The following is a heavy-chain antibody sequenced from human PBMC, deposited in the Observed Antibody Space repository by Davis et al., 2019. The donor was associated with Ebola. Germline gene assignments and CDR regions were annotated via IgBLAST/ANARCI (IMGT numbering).Heavy chain of an antibody. J-gene: IGHJ4*02. CDR2: ISSDGGIT. CDR1: GFTFSRYW. Sequence: GESLKISCAASGFTFSRYWMHWVRQAPGKGLVYVSRISSDGGITSYADSVKGRFTISRDNAKSTLYLQMNSLTAEDTAVYYCVRDQSRYMYGYYIFDYWGQGTSVTVSS. D-gene: IGHD5-18*01. V-gene: IGHV3-74*01. CDR3: VRDQSRYMYGYYIFDY.